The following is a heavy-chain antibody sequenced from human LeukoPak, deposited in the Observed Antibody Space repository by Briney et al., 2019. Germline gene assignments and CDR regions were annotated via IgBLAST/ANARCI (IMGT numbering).Heavy chain of an antibody. J-gene: IGHJ4*01. CDR3: ARDGTAAGLYFDL. CDR2: IRQDGSEK. V-gene: IGHV3-7*01. Sequence: PGGSLRLSCAASGFTFSSYSMNWVRQAPGKGPGWVASIRQDGSEKTYVDSVKGRFTISRDNTKNSLSLRLNGLRAEDTAVYYCARDGTAAGLYFDLWGQETLVTVSS. D-gene: IGHD6-13*01. CDR1: GFTFSSYS.